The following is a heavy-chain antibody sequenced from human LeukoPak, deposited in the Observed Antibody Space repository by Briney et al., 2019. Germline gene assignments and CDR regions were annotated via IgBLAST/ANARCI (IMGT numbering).Heavy chain of an antibody. CDR2: ISAYNGNT. J-gene: IGHJ3*02. CDR1: GYTFTSYG. V-gene: IGHV1-18*01. Sequence: DSVKVSCKASGYTFTSYGISWVRQAPGQGLEWMGWISAYNGNTNYAQKLQGRVTMTTDTSTSTAYMELRSLRSDDTAVYYCARDACGGDCYADAFDIWGQGTMVTVSS. D-gene: IGHD2-21*02. CDR3: ARDACGGDCYADAFDI.